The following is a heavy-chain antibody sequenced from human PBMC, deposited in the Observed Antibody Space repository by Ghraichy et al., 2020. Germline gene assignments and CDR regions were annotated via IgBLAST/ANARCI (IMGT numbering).Heavy chain of an antibody. D-gene: IGHD3-22*01. V-gene: IGHV4-30-4*08. CDR2: IYKSEST. Sequence: SETLSLTCTVSGDSTSSGDYYWGWIRQLPGKGLEWLGYIYKSESTYYSPSLKSRLTISIDTSKNQFSLKLNSVTAADTDVYYCARARNSSGYYPVGYWGQGTLVAVSS. CDR1: GDSTSSGDYY. CDR3: ARARNSSGYYPVGY. J-gene: IGHJ4*02.